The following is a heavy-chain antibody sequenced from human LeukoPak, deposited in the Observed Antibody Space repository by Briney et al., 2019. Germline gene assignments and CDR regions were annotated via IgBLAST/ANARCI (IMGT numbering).Heavy chain of an antibody. CDR1: GGSISSSNW. CDR2: IYHSGST. Sequence: SETLSLTCAVSGGSISSSNWWSWVRQPPGEGLEWIGEIYHSGSTNYNPSLKSRVTISVDKSKNQFSLKLSSVTAADTAVYYCARWSGGYCSGGSCYKQGGFDPWGQGTLVTVSS. J-gene: IGHJ5*02. D-gene: IGHD2-15*01. CDR3: ARWSGGYCSGGSCYKQGGFDP. V-gene: IGHV4-4*02.